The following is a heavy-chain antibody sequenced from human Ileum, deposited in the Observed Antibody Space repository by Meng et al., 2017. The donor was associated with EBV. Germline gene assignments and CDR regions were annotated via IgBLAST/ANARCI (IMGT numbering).Heavy chain of an antibody. CDR2: IIPARETP. Sequence: GQQVETGPEVKNPGSSVKVYGKSSGSKCSVYGITGMRPAPGQGLEGMGGIIPARETPKYARKFQDRLTITADKSTSTGYMELPSLTSNDTAFYFCARGTGAYYWGQGTLVTVSS. CDR1: GSKCSVYG. CDR3: ARGTGAYY. V-gene: IGHV1-69*06. D-gene: IGHD3-10*01. J-gene: IGHJ4*02.